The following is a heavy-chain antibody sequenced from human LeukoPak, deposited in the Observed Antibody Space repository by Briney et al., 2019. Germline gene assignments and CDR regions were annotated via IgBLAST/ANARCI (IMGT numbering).Heavy chain of an antibody. V-gene: IGHV1-69*05. J-gene: IGHJ4*02. Sequence: ASVKVSCKAPGGTFSSYAISWVRQAPGQGLEWMGGIIPIFGTANYAQKFQGRVTITTDESTSTAYMELSSLRSEDTAVYYCARPLGGRWLQLQAFDYWGQGTLVTVSS. CDR1: GGTFSSYA. CDR3: ARPLGGRWLQLQAFDY. D-gene: IGHD5-24*01. CDR2: IIPIFGTA.